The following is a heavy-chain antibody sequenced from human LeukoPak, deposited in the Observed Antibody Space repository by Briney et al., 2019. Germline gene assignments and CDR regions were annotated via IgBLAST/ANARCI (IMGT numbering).Heavy chain of an antibody. Sequence: SVKVSCKASGGTLSFHAISWVRQAPGQGLEWMGRIIPISGVSNYVQKFQGRVTFTADRSTNTAYMELSSLRAEDTAVYYCATGAPCSGRSCNHVSWFDPWGQGTLVIVSS. V-gene: IGHV1-69*04. CDR1: GGTLSFHA. J-gene: IGHJ5*02. D-gene: IGHD2-15*01. CDR2: IIPISGVS. CDR3: ATGAPCSGRSCNHVSWFDP.